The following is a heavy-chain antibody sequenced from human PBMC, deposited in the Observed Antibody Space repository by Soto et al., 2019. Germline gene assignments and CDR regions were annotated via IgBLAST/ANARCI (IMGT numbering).Heavy chain of an antibody. D-gene: IGHD2-15*01. Sequence: EVQVLESGGGLVQPGGSLRLSCVGSEFTVSGHAMTWIRQAPGKGPEWVSTITADGGTYYADSVKGRFAMSRDTSENTLYLQMNSLGAEDTAAYYCAPHVSCSGGSCQYDAFAIRGQGTMVTVSS. CDR3: APHVSCSGGSCQYDAFAI. J-gene: IGHJ3*02. CDR1: EFTVSGHA. CDR2: ITADGGT. V-gene: IGHV3-23*01.